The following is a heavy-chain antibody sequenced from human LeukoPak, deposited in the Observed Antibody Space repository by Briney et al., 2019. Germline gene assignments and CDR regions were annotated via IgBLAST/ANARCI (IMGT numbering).Heavy chain of an antibody. D-gene: IGHD5-12*01. V-gene: IGHV3-43*02. J-gene: IGHJ5*01. CDR1: GFAFSSNG. CDR3: AKDSATITGSYAYNWFDF. CDR2: ISGDGGST. Sequence: GGSLRLSCAASGFAFSSNGMHWVRQAPGKGLQWVSLISGDGGSTFYADSVRGRFTISRDNSKNSLYLQMSGLRTEDTAIYYCAKDSATITGSYAYNWFDFWGQGNLVTVSS.